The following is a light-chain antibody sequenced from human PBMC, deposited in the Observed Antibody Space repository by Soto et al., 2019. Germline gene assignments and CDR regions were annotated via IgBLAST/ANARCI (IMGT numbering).Light chain of an antibody. CDR3: QQYNNRPLWT. J-gene: IGKJ1*01. V-gene: IGKV3-15*01. Sequence: EIVMTQSQATLSVSPGERATLSCRPSQSVSSNLAGYQQKPGQAPRLLIYDASTRATAIPARFSGSGSGTEFTLTISSLECEDFSGYYCQQYNNRPLWTFGQGTKVEIK. CDR1: QSVSSN. CDR2: DAS.